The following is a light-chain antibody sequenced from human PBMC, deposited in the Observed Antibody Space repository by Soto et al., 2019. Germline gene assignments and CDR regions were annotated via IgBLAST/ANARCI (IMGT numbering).Light chain of an antibody. J-gene: IGKJ1*01. V-gene: IGKV1-39*01. CDR2: AAS. CDR3: QQGYSTPWT. Sequence: IQITTSPSSLSASVAHRATFTSLASQSISSYLHWYQQKPGKAPKLLIYAASNLQSGVPSRFSASGSGTDFTLTLNSLQPEDFATYYCQQGYSTPWTFGQGTKVDIK. CDR1: QSISSY.